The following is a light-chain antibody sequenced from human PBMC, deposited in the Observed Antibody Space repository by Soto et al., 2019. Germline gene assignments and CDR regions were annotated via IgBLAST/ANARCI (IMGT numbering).Light chain of an antibody. Sequence: VVMTQSPLSMPVTLGQPASISCRSNQSCVYSDGIAYFSWFQQRPGRSPRRLIYKVSNRDSGVPARFSGSGSGTDFALKISRVEADDVGVYYCMQATHWPITFGQGTRLEIK. CDR2: KVS. V-gene: IGKV2-30*01. J-gene: IGKJ5*01. CDR1: QSCVYSDGIAY. CDR3: MQATHWPIT.